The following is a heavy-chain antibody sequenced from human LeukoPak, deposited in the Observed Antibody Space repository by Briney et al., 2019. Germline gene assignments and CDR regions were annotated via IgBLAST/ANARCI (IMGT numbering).Heavy chain of an antibody. Sequence: GGSLRLSCAASGSTFSSFAMNWVRQAPGKGLEWVSGISGSGGSTYYADSVRGRFTISRDNSKKTVYVQMNSLRAEDTAIYYCAKDRGLVGATPSNFDYWGQGTLVTVSS. J-gene: IGHJ4*02. CDR1: GSTFSSFA. CDR3: AKDRGLVGATPSNFDY. D-gene: IGHD1-26*01. V-gene: IGHV3-23*01. CDR2: ISGSGGST.